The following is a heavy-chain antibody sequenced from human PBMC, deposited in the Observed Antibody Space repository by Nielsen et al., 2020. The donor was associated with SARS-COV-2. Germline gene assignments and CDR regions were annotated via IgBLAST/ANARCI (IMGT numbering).Heavy chain of an antibody. CDR1: GFSFNTYS. CDR3: ARSPFHRSSWYGMDV. CDR2: ISGGSATI. J-gene: IGHJ6*02. Sequence: GESLKISCVASGFSFNTYSMNWVRQAPGKGLEWVSYISGGSATIYYADSVKGRFTISRDNVKNSLYLQLSSLSAEDTAVYYCARSPFHRSSWYGMDVWGQGITVTVSS. V-gene: IGHV3-48*01. D-gene: IGHD6-13*01.